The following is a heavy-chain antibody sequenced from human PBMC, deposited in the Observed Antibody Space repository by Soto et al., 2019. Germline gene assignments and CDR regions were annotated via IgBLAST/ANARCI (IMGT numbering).Heavy chain of an antibody. V-gene: IGHV3-7*01. Sequence: GGSLRLSCAASGFTFSSYWMSWVRQAPGKGLEWVANIKQDGSEKYYVDSVKGRFTISRDNAKNSLYLQMNSVRAEDTAVYYCARDYCSGGSCSNWFDPWGQGTLVTVSS. CDR1: GFTFSSYW. D-gene: IGHD2-15*01. CDR2: IKQDGSEK. J-gene: IGHJ5*02. CDR3: ARDYCSGGSCSNWFDP.